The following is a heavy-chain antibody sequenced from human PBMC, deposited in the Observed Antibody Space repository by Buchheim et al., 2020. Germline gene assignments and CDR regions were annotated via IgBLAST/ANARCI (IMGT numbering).Heavy chain of an antibody. CDR3: ATDDYNLYFFDH. CDR2: IYHNGNT. Sequence: QVQLQESGPGLVMPSATLSLTCAVSGDSISSDYWWTWVRQSPGKGLEWIGEIYHNGNTNSSPSLRSRVSISVDKSKNQFSLNLYSVTAADTAVYYCATDDYNLYFFDHWGQGTL. CDR1: GDSISSDYW. J-gene: IGHJ4*02. D-gene: IGHD4-11*01. V-gene: IGHV4-4*02.